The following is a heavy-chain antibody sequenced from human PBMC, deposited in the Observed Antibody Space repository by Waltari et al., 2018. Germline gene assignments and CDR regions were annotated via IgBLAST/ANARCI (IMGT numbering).Heavy chain of an antibody. D-gene: IGHD1-26*01. Sequence: QVQLVQSGAEVKKPGASVKVSCKASGCTFTGYYMHWVRQAPGQGLEWMGRSNPTSGGTNYTQKFQGRVTMTSDTSISTAYMELSRLRSDDTAVYYCARSRDKEPDFDYWGQGTLVTVSS. CDR2: SNPTSGGT. CDR1: GCTFTGYY. V-gene: IGHV1-2*06. CDR3: ARSRDKEPDFDY. J-gene: IGHJ4*02.